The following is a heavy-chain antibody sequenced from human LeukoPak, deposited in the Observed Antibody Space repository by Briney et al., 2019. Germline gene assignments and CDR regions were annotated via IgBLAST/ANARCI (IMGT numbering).Heavy chain of an antibody. D-gene: IGHD3-10*01. CDR2: IYPGDSDT. CDR3: ARLMGVTASDY. V-gene: IGHV5-51*01. CDR1: GSTFSSYW. Sequence: GASLQISCEGSGSTFSSYWNGWGRPLPGKGLEWMGIIYPGDSDTRYSPSFQGQVTISADESINTIYLQWSSLKASDTALYYCARLMGVTASDYWGQGTLVTVSS. J-gene: IGHJ4*02.